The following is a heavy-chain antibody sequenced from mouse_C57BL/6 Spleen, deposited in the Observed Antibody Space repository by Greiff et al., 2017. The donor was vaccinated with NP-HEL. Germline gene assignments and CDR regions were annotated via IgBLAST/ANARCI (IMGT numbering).Heavy chain of an antibody. Sequence: DVQLVESGGGLVKPGGSLKLSCAASGFTFSSYAMSWVRQTPEKRLEWVATISDGGSYTYYPDNVKGRFTISRDNAKNNLYLQMSHLKSEDTAMYYCARDGYGSTYYFDYWGQGTTLTVSS. D-gene: IGHD1-1*01. CDR3: ARDGYGSTYYFDY. J-gene: IGHJ2*01. V-gene: IGHV5-4*01. CDR2: ISDGGSYT. CDR1: GFTFSSYA.